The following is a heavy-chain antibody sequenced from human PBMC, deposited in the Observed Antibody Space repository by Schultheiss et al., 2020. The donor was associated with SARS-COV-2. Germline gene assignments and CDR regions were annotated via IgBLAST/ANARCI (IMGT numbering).Heavy chain of an antibody. CDR3: ARVGVTTLYYYGMDV. CDR2: ISAYNGNT. D-gene: IGHD4-17*01. Sequence: ASVKVSCKASGYTFTSYYMHWVRQAPGQGLEWMGWISAYNGNTNYAQKLQGRVTMTTDTSTTTAYMELMSLRSEDTAVYYCARVGVTTLYYYGMDVWGQGTTVTVSS. CDR1: GYTFTSYY. V-gene: IGHV1-18*04. J-gene: IGHJ6*02.